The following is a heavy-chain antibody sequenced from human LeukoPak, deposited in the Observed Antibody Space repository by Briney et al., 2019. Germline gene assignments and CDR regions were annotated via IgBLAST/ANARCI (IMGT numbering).Heavy chain of an antibody. V-gene: IGHV3-20*04. CDR3: ARARSGSYWGRVSAYFDY. Sequence: GGSLRLSCAASGFTFDDYGMSWVRQAPGKGLEWVSGINGNGGSTGYADSVKGRFTISRDNAKNSLYLQMNSLRAEDTALYYCARARSGSYWGRVSAYFDYWGQGTLVTVSS. CDR2: INGNGGST. J-gene: IGHJ4*02. D-gene: IGHD1-26*01. CDR1: GFTFDDYG.